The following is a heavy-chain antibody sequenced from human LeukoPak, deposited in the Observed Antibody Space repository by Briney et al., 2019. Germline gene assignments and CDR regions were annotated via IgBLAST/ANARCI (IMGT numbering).Heavy chain of an antibody. D-gene: IGHD1-26*01. Sequence: PGWSLRLSCAASGFTFSSYSMNWVRQAPGKGLEWVSSIRSSSSHTYYAASVKGRFTIPRDNAKNSLYLQMNSLRAEDTAVYYRARAREGMEVWGQGTTVTVSS. CDR1: GFTFSSYS. J-gene: IGHJ6*02. CDR3: ARAREGMEV. CDR2: IRSSSSHT. V-gene: IGHV3-21*01.